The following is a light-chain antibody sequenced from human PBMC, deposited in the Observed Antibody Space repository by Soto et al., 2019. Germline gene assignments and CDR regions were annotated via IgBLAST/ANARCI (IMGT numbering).Light chain of an antibody. CDR1: QTIDSW. CDR2: KAS. Sequence: DIQMTQSPSTLSASVGDRVTITCRASQTIDSWLAWYQQRAVKPPSLLIYKASTLASGVPSRFSGSGTGTEFTLTINSLQPDDFATYYCQQYHIYSGTFGQGTKVDIK. CDR3: QQYHIYSGT. J-gene: IGKJ1*01. V-gene: IGKV1-5*03.